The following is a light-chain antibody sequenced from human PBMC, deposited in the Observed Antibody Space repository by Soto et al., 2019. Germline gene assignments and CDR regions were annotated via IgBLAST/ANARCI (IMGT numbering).Light chain of an antibody. Sequence: IVLPQTPATLSVSPGERATLSCRASQSVSSNLAWYQQKPGQAPSLLIYGASTRATGIPARFSGSGSGTEFTLTINSLQSEDFAVYYCQQYSNWPLTFGGGTKVDIK. J-gene: IGKJ4*01. CDR2: GAS. V-gene: IGKV3-15*01. CDR1: QSVSSN. CDR3: QQYSNWPLT.